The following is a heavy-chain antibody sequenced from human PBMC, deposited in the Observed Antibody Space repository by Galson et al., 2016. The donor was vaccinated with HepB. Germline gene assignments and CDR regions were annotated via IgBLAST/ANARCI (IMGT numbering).Heavy chain of an antibody. CDR2: ISSSSTTI. J-gene: IGHJ4*02. CDR3: AREAAAGY. CDR1: GFTFSSYS. D-gene: IGHD6-25*01. Sequence: SLRLSCAASGFTFSSYSMNWVRQAPGKGLEWVSYISSSSTTIYYADSVKGRFTISRDNAKNSLYLRMSSLRAEDTAVYYCAREAAAGYWGQGTLVTVSS. V-gene: IGHV3-48*01.